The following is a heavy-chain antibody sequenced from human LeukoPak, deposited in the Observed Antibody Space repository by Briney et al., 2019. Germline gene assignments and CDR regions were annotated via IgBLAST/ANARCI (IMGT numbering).Heavy chain of an antibody. CDR2: IIPILGIA. J-gene: IGHJ4*02. D-gene: IGHD3-22*01. V-gene: IGHV1-69*02. Sequence: SVKVSCKASGGTFSSYTISWVRQAPGQGLEWMGRIIPILGIANYAQKFQGRVTITADKSTSTAYMELSSLRSEDTAVYYCGAAAGGYYSGHILDYWGQGTLVTVSS. CDR3: GAAAGGYYSGHILDY. CDR1: GGTFSSYT.